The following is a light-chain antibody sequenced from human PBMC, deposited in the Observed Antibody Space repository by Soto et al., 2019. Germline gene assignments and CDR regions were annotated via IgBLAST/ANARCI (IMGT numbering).Light chain of an antibody. Sequence: QSALTQPPSASGSPGQSVTISCTGTSSDVGAYIFVSWYQQHPGKAPKLMVYDVNRRPPGVPDRFSGSKSGNTASLTISGLQAEDEADYYCSSYTSSSNLSLGNGTKLTVL. CDR3: SSYTSSSNLS. V-gene: IGLV2-8*01. CDR2: DVN. CDR1: SSDVGAYIF. J-gene: IGLJ1*01.